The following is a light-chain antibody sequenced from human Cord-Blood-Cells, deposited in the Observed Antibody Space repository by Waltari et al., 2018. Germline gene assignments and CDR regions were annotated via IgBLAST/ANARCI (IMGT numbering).Light chain of an antibody. CDR1: SSDVGGYNY. CDR3: CSYAGSYV. Sequence: QSALTQPRSVSGSPVQSVTISCTGTSSDVGGYNYVSWYQQHPCNAPKLMIYDVSKRPSWVLDRFSGSKSGNPASLTISGLQAEDEADYCCCSYAGSYVFGTGTKVTVL. J-gene: IGLJ1*01. CDR2: DVS. V-gene: IGLV2-11*01.